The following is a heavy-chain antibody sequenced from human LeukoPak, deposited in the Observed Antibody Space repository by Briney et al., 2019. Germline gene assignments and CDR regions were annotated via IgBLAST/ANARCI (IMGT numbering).Heavy chain of an antibody. D-gene: IGHD6-13*01. J-gene: IGHJ4*02. CDR3: ARGGPAAGRFDY. CDR1: GFTFSSDW. V-gene: IGHV3-7*01. Sequence: GGSLRLSCAASGFTFSSDWMSWVRQAPGKGLEWVANIKQDGSEKYYVDSVKGRFTISRDNAKNSLYLQMNSLRAEDTAVYYCARGGPAAGRFDYWGQGTLVTVSS. CDR2: IKQDGSEK.